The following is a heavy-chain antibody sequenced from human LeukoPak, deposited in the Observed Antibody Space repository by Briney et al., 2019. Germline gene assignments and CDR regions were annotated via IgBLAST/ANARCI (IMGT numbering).Heavy chain of an antibody. Sequence: KSSETLSLTCAVYGGSFSGYYWSWIRQPPGKGLEWIGEINHSGSTNYNPSLKSRVTISVDTSKNQFSLKLSSVTAADTAVYYCARQYSSSRPNDYWGQGTLVTVSS. V-gene: IGHV4-34*01. CDR2: INHSGST. CDR1: GGSFSGYY. J-gene: IGHJ4*02. CDR3: ARQYSSSRPNDY. D-gene: IGHD6-13*01.